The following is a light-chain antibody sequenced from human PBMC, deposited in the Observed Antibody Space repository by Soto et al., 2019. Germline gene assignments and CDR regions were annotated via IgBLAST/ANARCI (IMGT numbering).Light chain of an antibody. V-gene: IGKV3-20*01. Sequence: EISLSQSPGTLSLCPGVRGTRSCRASQSVRSSYLAWYQQKPGQAPRLLIYDASSRATGIPDRFSGSGSGTDFTLTISRLEPEDFAVYACHHYGSSSWTFGQGTKVDIK. CDR2: DAS. CDR3: HHYGSSSWT. CDR1: QSVRSSY. J-gene: IGKJ1*01.